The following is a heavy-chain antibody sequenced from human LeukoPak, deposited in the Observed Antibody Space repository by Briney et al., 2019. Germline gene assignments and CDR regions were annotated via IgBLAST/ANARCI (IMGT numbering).Heavy chain of an antibody. D-gene: IGHD2-2*01. Sequence: ASVKVSCKASGYTFTSYGISWVRQVPGQGLEWMGWISAYNGNTNYAQKLQGRVTMTTDTSTSTAYMELRSLRSDDTAVYYCARDLLIVVVPAAMATSNYGMDVWGQGTTVTVSS. CDR1: GYTFTSYG. CDR3: ARDLLIVVVPAAMATSNYGMDV. CDR2: ISAYNGNT. V-gene: IGHV1-18*01. J-gene: IGHJ6*02.